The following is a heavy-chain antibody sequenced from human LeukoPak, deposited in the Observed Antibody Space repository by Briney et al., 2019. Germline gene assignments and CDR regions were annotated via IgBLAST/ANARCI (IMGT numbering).Heavy chain of an antibody. CDR1: GGSISSTSYY. D-gene: IGHD1-14*01. CDR3: ARRPGPLDY. V-gene: IGHV4-39*01. J-gene: IGHJ4*02. Sequence: SEILSLTCTVSGGSISSTSYYWGWIRQPPGKGLEWIGSIYYSGSTYYNPSLKSRVTISVDTSKNQFFLKLSSVTAADTAVYYCARRPGPLDYWGQGTLVTVSS. CDR2: IYYSGST.